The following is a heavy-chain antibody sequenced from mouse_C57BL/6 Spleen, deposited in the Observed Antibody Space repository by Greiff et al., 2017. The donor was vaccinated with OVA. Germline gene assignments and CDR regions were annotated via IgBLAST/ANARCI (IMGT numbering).Heavy chain of an antibody. CDR2: IDPSDSET. D-gene: IGHD1-1*01. CDR3: ARDYGSSYGYFDV. Sequence: QVQLQQPGAELVRPGSSVKLSCKASGYTFTCYWMHWVKQRPIQGLEWIGNIDPSDSETHYNQKFKDKATLTVDKSSSTAYMQLSSLTSEDSAVYYCARDYGSSYGYFDVWGTGTTVTVSS. CDR1: GYTFTCYW. V-gene: IGHV1-52*01. J-gene: IGHJ1*03.